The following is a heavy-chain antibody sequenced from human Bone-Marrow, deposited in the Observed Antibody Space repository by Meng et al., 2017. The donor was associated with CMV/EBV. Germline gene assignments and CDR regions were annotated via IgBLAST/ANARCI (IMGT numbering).Heavy chain of an antibody. CDR3: AREGASYGGIAY. CDR2: IYYSGST. CDR1: GGSISSYY. J-gene: IGHJ4*02. D-gene: IGHD3-16*01. V-gene: IGHV4-59*01. Sequence: SETLSLTCTVSGGSISSYYWSWIRQPPGKGLEWIGYIYYSGSTNYNPSLKSRVTISVDTSKNQFSLKLSSVTAADTAVYYCAREGASYGGIAYWGQGNLVNVGS.